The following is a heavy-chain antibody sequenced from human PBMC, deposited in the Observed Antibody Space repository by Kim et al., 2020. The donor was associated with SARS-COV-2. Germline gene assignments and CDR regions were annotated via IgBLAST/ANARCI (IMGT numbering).Heavy chain of an antibody. CDR2: IYSGGST. CDR1: GFTVSSNY. J-gene: IGHJ4*02. Sequence: GGSLRLSCAASGFTVSSNYMSWVRQAPGKGLEWVSVIYSGGSTYYADSVKGRFTISRDNSKNTLYLQMNSLRAEDTAVYYCARAGYCSSTSCKGGFDYWGQGTLVTVSS. V-gene: IGHV3-53*01. D-gene: IGHD2-2*01. CDR3: ARAGYCSSTSCKGGFDY.